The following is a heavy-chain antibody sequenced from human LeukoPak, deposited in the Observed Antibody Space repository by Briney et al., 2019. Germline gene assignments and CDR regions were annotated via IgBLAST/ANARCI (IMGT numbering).Heavy chain of an antibody. CDR3: ASDWGVRYYYYMDV. Sequence: GGSLRLSCAASGFTFSSYSMNWVRQAPGKGLEWVSYISSSSSTIYYADSVEGRFTISRDNAKNSLYLQMNSLRAEDTAVYYCASDWGVRYYYYMDVWGKGTTVTVSS. V-gene: IGHV3-48*01. CDR1: GFTFSSYS. D-gene: IGHD3-16*01. J-gene: IGHJ6*03. CDR2: ISSSSSTI.